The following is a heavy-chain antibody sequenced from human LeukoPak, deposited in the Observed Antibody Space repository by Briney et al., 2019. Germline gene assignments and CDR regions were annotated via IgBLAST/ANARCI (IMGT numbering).Heavy chain of an antibody. CDR3: AREKKYSSGWEELDY. J-gene: IGHJ4*02. V-gene: IGHV3-21*01. D-gene: IGHD6-19*01. Sequence: GGSLRLSCAASGFSFSSYEMTWVRQAPGKGLEWVSSISSSSSYIYYADSVKGRFTISRDNAKNSLYLQMNSLRAEDTAVYYRAREKKYSSGWEELDYWGQGTLVTVSS. CDR2: ISSSSSYI. CDR1: GFSFSSYE.